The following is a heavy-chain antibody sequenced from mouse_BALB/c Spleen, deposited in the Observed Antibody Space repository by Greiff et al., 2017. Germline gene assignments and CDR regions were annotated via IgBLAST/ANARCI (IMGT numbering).Heavy chain of an antibody. CDR3: TSHDYDVGNYFDY. CDR1: GFTFSSYT. Sequence: EVKLVESGGGLVKPGGSLKLSCAASGFTFSSYTMSWVRQTPEKRLEWVATISSGGSYTYYPDSVKGRFTISRDNAKNTLYLQMSSLKSEDTAMYYCTSHDYDVGNYFDYWGQGTTLTVSS. CDR2: ISSGGSYT. D-gene: IGHD2-4*01. V-gene: IGHV5-6-4*01. J-gene: IGHJ2*01.